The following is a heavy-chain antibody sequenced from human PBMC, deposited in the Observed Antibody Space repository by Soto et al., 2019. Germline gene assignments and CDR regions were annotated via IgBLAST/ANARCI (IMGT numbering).Heavy chain of an antibody. D-gene: IGHD6-19*01. Sequence: PGGSLRLSCASSGFTFSSYAMSWVRQAPGKGLEWVSAISGSGGSTYYADSVKGRFTISRDNSKNTLYLQMNSLRAEDTAVYYCANIHLAVAGTEVFDYWGQGTLVTVSS. CDR1: GFTFSSYA. J-gene: IGHJ4*02. V-gene: IGHV3-23*01. CDR2: ISGSGGST. CDR3: ANIHLAVAGTEVFDY.